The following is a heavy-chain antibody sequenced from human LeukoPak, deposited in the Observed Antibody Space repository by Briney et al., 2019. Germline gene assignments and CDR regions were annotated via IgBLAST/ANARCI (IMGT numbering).Heavy chain of an antibody. J-gene: IGHJ6*04. CDR2: INTNTGNP. CDR3: ASGRLRYFDWLLCGMDV. V-gene: IGHV7-4-1*01. Sequence: ASVKVSCKASGYTFTSYAMNWVRQAPGQGLEWMGWINTNTGNPTYAQGFTGRFVFSLDTSVSTAYLQICSLKAEDTAVYYCASGRLRYFDWLLCGMDVWGKGTTVTVSS. CDR1: GYTFTSYA. D-gene: IGHD3-9*01.